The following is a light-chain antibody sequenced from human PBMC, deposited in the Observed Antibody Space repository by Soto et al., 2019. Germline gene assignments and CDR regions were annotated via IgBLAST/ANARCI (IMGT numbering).Light chain of an antibody. CDR3: SSHGGSGV. CDR2: EVV. J-gene: IGLJ3*02. V-gene: IGLV2-8*01. Sequence: QSALTQPPSASGSPGQSVAISCTGTSSDVGGYNYVSWYQQHPGKAPKLIIYEVVKRPSGVPDRFSGSKSGNTASLTVSGLLPEDEADYYCSSHGGSGVFGGGPKLTVL. CDR1: SSDVGGYNY.